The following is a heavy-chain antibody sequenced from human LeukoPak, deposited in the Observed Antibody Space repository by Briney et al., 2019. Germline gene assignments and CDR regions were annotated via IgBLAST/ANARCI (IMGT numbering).Heavy chain of an antibody. Sequence: GRSLRLSCAASGFTFSSYGMSWVRQAPGKGLEWLSHITSGGTIYYADSVKGRFTISRDNAKSSLYLQMSSLRDEDTAVYYCARDAAGGSFDYWGQGTLVTVSS. D-gene: IGHD2-8*02. CDR2: ITSGGTI. V-gene: IGHV3-48*02. CDR1: GFTFSSYG. CDR3: ARDAAGGSFDY. J-gene: IGHJ4*02.